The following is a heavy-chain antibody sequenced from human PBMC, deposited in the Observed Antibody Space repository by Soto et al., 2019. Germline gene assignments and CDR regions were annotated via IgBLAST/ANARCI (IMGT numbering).Heavy chain of an antibody. CDR2: IIPSFGTA. D-gene: IGHD2-15*01. Sequence: QVQLVQSGAEVKKPGSSVKVSCKASGGTFSSYAISWVRQAPGQGLEWMGGIIPSFGTANYAQKFQGRVTITADESTSTAYMELSSLRSEDTAVYYCARSPPVVVAGYNWFDPWGQGTLVTVSS. CDR3: ARSPPVVVAGYNWFDP. J-gene: IGHJ5*02. CDR1: GGTFSSYA. V-gene: IGHV1-69*01.